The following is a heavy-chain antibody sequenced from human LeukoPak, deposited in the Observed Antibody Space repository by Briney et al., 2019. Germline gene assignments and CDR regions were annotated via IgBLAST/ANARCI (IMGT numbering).Heavy chain of an antibody. CDR3: ARVAGSSGYYRFDP. D-gene: IGHD3-22*01. CDR2: INPNSGGT. J-gene: IGHJ5*02. CDR1: GYTFTGYY. Sequence: ASVKVSCKASGYTFTGYYMHWVRQAPGQGLEWMGWINPNSGGTNYAQKFQGRVTMTRDTSISTAYMELSRLRPDDTAVYYCARVAGSSGYYRFDPWGQGTLVTVSS. V-gene: IGHV1-2*02.